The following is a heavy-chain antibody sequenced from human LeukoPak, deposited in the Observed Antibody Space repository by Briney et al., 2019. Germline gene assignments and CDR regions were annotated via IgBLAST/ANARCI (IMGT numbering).Heavy chain of an antibody. CDR2: IYYSGST. V-gene: IGHV4-59*01. CDR3: ARMYSSGCDY. Sequence: SETLSLTCTVSGGSISSYYWSWIRQPPGKGLEWIGYIYYSGSTKYNPSLKSRVSISVDTSRNQFSLKLSSVTAADTAVYYCARMYSSGCDYWGQGTLVTVSS. CDR1: GGSISSYY. J-gene: IGHJ4*02. D-gene: IGHD6-19*01.